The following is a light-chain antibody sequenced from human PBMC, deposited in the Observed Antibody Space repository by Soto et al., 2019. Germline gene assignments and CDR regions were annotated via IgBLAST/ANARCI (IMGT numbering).Light chain of an antibody. V-gene: IGKV3-20*01. J-gene: IGKJ4*01. CDR3: QQYGSSPLT. Sequence: ENVLTQSPGPLSLSPGERATLSCRASQSVSSYSLAWYQQKPGQAPRLVMYGTSNRATGIPDRFSGGGSGTDFTLTISRLEPEDFAVYYCQQYGSSPLTFGGGTKVDIK. CDR2: GTS. CDR1: QSVSSYS.